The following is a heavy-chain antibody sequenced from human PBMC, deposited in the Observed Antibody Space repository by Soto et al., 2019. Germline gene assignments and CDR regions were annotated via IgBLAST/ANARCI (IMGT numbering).Heavy chain of an antibody. CDR3: AKYEGLTGYTPLDY. CDR1: GFTFSSYA. D-gene: IGHD3-9*01. Sequence: PGGSLRLSCAASGFTFSSYAMSWVRQAPGKGLEWVSAISGSGGNTYYADSVKGRFTISRDNSKNTLYLQMNSLRAEDTAVYYCAKYEGLTGYTPLDYWGQGTLVTVSS. V-gene: IGHV3-23*01. CDR2: ISGSGGNT. J-gene: IGHJ4*02.